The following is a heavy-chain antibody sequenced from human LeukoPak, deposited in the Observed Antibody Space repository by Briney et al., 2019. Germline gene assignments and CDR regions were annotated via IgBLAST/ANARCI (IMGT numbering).Heavy chain of an antibody. D-gene: IGHD5-18*01. CDR2: ISYDGSNK. CDR3: AKDRGRAHSYGSFDY. Sequence: TGGSLRLSCAASGFTFSSYGMHWVRQAPGKGLEGVAVISYDGSNKYYADSAKGRFTISRDNSKNTLYLQMNSLRAEDTAVYYCAKDRGRAHSYGSFDYWGQGTLVTVSS. CDR1: GFTFSSYG. V-gene: IGHV3-30*18. J-gene: IGHJ4*02.